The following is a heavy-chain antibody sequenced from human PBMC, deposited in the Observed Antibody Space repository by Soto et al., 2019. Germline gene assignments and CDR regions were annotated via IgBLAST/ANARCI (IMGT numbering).Heavy chain of an antibody. CDR3: VVGGLAGRFETEFDY. Sequence: SVKVSCKASGGTFSSYAISWVRQAPGQGLEWMGGIIPIFGTANYAQKFQGRVTITADESTSTAYMELSSLRSEDTAVYYCVVGGLAGRFETEFDYGGQGTLVTVSS. CDR2: IIPIFGTA. CDR1: GGTFSSYA. D-gene: IGHD2-15*01. J-gene: IGHJ4*02. V-gene: IGHV1-69*13.